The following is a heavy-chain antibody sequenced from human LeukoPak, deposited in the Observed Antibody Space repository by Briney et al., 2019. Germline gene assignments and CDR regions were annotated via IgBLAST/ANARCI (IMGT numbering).Heavy chain of an antibody. J-gene: IGHJ4*02. D-gene: IGHD5-24*01. Sequence: GGSLRLSCAASGFTFSSYGRHWVRQAPGKGLEWVAVISYDGSNKYYADSVKGRFTISRDNSKNTLYLQMNSLRAEDTAVYYCAKDRGDGYNYFDYWGQGTLVTVSS. V-gene: IGHV3-30*18. CDR3: AKDRGDGYNYFDY. CDR1: GFTFSSYG. CDR2: ISYDGSNK.